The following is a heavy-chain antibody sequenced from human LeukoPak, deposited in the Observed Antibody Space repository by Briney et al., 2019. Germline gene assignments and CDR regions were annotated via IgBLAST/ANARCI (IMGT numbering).Heavy chain of an antibody. V-gene: IGHV3-23*01. CDR1: GFTFSNYA. J-gene: IGHJ4*02. CDR3: AKNAGYSYGSIDY. D-gene: IGHD5-18*01. CDR2: IAGGGGST. Sequence: PGGSLRLSCAASGFTFSNYAMSWVRQAPGKGLEWVSTIAGGGGSTSYPDSVKGRFTISRDNSKNMLFLQMNSLRAEDTAVYFCAKNAGYSYGSIDYWGQGTLVTVSS.